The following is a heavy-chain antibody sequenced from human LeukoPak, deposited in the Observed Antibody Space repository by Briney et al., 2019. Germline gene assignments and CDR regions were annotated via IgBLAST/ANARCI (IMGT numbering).Heavy chain of an antibody. Sequence: PGGSLRLSCAASGFTFSDYYMSWIRQAPGKGLEWVSYISSSGSTIYYADSVKGRFTISRDNSRNTLYLHMNRLGTEDSALYFCARGEGSTPPHPDSWGQGTLVTVSS. J-gene: IGHJ4*02. CDR1: GFTFSDYY. D-gene: IGHD1-14*01. CDR2: ISSSGSTI. V-gene: IGHV3-11*04. CDR3: ARGEGSTPPHPDS.